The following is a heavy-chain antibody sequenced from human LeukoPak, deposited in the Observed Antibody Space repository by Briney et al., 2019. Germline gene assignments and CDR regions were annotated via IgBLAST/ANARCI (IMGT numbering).Heavy chain of an antibody. CDR2: IYTSGST. CDR1: GGSISSASYY. J-gene: IGHJ4*02. D-gene: IGHD4-17*01. Sequence: SETLSLTCTVSGGSISSASYYWSWIRQPAGKGLEWIGRIYTSGSTNYNPSLKSRVTISVVTSKNQFSLKLSSVTAADTAVYYYASGTTVPNLFWGQGTLVTVSS. CDR3: ASGTTVPNLF. V-gene: IGHV4-61*02.